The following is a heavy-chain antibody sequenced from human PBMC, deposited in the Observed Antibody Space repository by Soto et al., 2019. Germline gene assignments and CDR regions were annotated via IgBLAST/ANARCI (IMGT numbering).Heavy chain of an antibody. Sequence: ASVKVSCKASGYTFTSYYMHWVRQAPGQGLEWMGIINPSGGSTSYAQKFQGRVTMTRDTSTSTVYMELSSLRSEDTAVYYCARHIAADRTRVGNQFDPWGQGTLVTVSS. J-gene: IGHJ5*02. V-gene: IGHV1-46*01. CDR3: ARHIAADRTRVGNQFDP. CDR2: INPSGGST. D-gene: IGHD6-13*01. CDR1: GYTFTSYY.